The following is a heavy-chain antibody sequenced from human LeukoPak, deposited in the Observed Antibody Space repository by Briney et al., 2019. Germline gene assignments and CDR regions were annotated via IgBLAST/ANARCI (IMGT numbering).Heavy chain of an antibody. CDR3: AKDRESHIVVVPAAQDY. D-gene: IGHD2-2*01. J-gene: IGHJ4*02. CDR2: IRYDGNNK. V-gene: IGHV3-30*02. CDR1: GFTFSSYG. Sequence: GGSLRLSCAASGFTFSSYGMHRVRQAPGKGLEWVAFIRYDGNNKYYADSVKGRFTISRDNSKNTLYLQMNSLRAEDTAVYYCAKDRESHIVVVPAAQDYWGQGTLVTVSS.